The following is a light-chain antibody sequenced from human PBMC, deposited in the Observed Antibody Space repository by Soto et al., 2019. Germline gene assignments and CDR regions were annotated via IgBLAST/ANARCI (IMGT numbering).Light chain of an antibody. CDR2: DVS. CDR3: SSYTSSSSYV. CDR1: SSDVGAYNS. Sequence: QSALTQPASVSGSPGQSIAISCTGTSSDVGAYNSVSWYQQYPGKAPKLMIHDVSNRPSGVSDRFSGSKSGSTASLTISGLQAEDEADYHCSSYTSSSSYVFGSGTKVTVL. V-gene: IGLV2-14*01. J-gene: IGLJ1*01.